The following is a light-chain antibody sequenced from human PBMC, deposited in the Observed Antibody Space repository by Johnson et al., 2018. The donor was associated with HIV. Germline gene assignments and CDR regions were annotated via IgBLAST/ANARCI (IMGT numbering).Light chain of an antibody. J-gene: IGLJ1*01. CDR1: SSNSGNNY. Sequence: QSVLTQPPSVSAAPGQKVTISCSGSSSNSGNNYVSWYQQLPGTAPKLLIYKDDKRPSGIPDRFSGSKSGTSATLGITGLQTGDEADYYCGTWDSSLSAYVFGTGTKVTVL. CDR3: GTWDSSLSAYV. CDR2: KDD. V-gene: IGLV1-51*02.